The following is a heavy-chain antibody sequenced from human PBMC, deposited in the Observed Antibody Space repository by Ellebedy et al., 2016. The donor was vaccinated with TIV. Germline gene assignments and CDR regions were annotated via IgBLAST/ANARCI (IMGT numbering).Heavy chain of an antibody. CDR3: TTGGGTFDY. CDR2: IKSKTDGGTT. CDR1: GFTFSNAR. V-gene: IGHV3-15*01. D-gene: IGHD2-15*01. Sequence: GGSLRLXCEVFGFTFSNARMSWVRQAPGKGLEWVGHIKSKTDGGTTDYAAPVKGRFTISRDDSKKTLYLQMNSLKTEDTAVYYCTTGGGTFDYWGQGTLVTVSS. J-gene: IGHJ4*02.